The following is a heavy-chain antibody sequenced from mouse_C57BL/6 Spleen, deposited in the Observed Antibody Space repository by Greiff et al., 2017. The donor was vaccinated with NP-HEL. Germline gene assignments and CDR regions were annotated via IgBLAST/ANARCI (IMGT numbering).Heavy chain of an antibody. CDR2: IYPGNSDT. CDR1: GYTFTSYW. Sequence: EVQLQQSGTVLARPGASVKMSCKTSGYTFTSYWMHWVKQRPGQGLEWIGAIYPGNSDTSYNQKFKGKAKLTAVTSASTAYMELSSLTNEDSAVYYCTRGAYSNYRFAYWGQGTLVTVSA. V-gene: IGHV1-5*01. D-gene: IGHD2-5*01. CDR3: TRGAYSNYRFAY. J-gene: IGHJ3*01.